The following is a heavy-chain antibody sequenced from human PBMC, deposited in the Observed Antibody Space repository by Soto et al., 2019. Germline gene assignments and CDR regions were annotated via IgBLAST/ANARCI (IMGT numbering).Heavy chain of an antibody. CDR3: AKDRLAGNFDY. Sequence: EVQLLDSGGGLVQPGGSLGLSCAASGFTFNNYAMNWVRQAPGMGLEWVATISNTGGGTYYADSVKGRFTISRDNSKNTLYFQMSSLRVEDTAVYYCAKDRLAGNFDYWGQGTQVTVSS. CDR2: ISNTGGGT. J-gene: IGHJ4*02. V-gene: IGHV3-23*01. CDR1: GFTFNNYA.